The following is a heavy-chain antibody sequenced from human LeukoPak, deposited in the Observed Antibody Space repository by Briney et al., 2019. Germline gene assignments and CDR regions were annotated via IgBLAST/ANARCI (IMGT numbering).Heavy chain of an antibody. D-gene: IGHD3-22*01. CDR2: FYYTGST. Sequence: SETLSLTCTVSGGSISNYYCSWIRQPPGKGLEWIGYFYYTGSTYYNPSLKSRVTISVDMSKNQFSLKLSSVTAADTAVYYCASTRYYDSSGYFSAFDMWGQGTMVTVSS. V-gene: IGHV4-59*08. CDR1: GGSISNYY. J-gene: IGHJ3*02. CDR3: ASTRYYDSSGYFSAFDM.